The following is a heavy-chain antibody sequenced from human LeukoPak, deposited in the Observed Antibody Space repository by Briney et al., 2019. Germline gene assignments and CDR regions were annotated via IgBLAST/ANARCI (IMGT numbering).Heavy chain of an antibody. CDR1: GGSISSSSYF. CDR2: IYDSGST. CDR3: QSRFLEWLLDY. V-gene: IGHV4-39*01. D-gene: IGHD3-3*01. J-gene: IGHJ4*02. Sequence: SETLSLTCTVSGGSISSSSYFWGWIRQPPGKGLEWIGSIYDSGSTYYNPSLKSRVTISVDTSKNQFSLKLNSVTAADTAMYYCQSRFLEWLLDYWGQGTLVTVSS.